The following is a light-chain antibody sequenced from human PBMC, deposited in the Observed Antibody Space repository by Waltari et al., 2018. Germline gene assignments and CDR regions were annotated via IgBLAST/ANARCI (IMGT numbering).Light chain of an antibody. CDR3: QQLNTYPLT. CDR1: QGISGY. Sequence: IQLTQSPSSLSASVGDRVTITCRASQGISGYLAWYQQKPGKAPRLLIYAASTLQSGVPSRFSGSESGTDFTLTINSLQPEDFATYSCQQLNTYPLTFGGGTKVEIK. J-gene: IGKJ4*01. CDR2: AAS. V-gene: IGKV1-9*01.